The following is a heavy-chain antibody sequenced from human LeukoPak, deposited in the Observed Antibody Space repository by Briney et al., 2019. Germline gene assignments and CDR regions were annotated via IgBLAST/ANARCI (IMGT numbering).Heavy chain of an antibody. CDR1: GYTFTSYD. V-gene: IGHV1-8*01. CDR2: MNPNSGNT. CDR3: ARVDRYCSGTNCYAPHGY. J-gene: IGHJ4*02. D-gene: IGHD2-2*01. Sequence: GASVKVSCKASGYTFTSYDINWVRQVAGHRLEWMGWMNPNSGNTGYAQKFQGRVTMTRDTSITTAYMELSSLRSEDTAMYYCARVDRYCSGTNCYAPHGYWGQGTLVTVSS.